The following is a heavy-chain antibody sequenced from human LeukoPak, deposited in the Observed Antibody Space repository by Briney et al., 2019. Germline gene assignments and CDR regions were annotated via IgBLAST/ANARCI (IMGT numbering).Heavy chain of an antibody. D-gene: IGHD3-22*01. CDR1: GYTFTGYY. Sequence: ASVKVSCKASGYTFTGYYMHWVRQAPGQGLEWMGWINPNSGGTNYAQKFQGRVTMTRDTSISTAYMELSRLRSDDTAVYYCATQSGPSFNDGSGLFDYWGQGTLVTVSS. CDR2: INPNSGGT. J-gene: IGHJ4*02. CDR3: ATQSGPSFNDGSGLFDY. V-gene: IGHV1-2*02.